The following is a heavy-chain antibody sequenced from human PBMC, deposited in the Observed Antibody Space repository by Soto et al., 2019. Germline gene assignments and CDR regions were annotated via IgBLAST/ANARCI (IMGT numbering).Heavy chain of an antibody. CDR2: IVVGSANT. CDR1: GFTFTSSA. V-gene: IGHV1-58*01. Sequence: SVEVSCKASGFTFTSSAGQWVRQARGQGLAWIGWIVVGSANTNYAQKFQERVTITRDMSTSTAYMELSSLRSEDTAVYYCAAEGYSSSSGIYYYYGMDVWGQGTTVTVSS. J-gene: IGHJ6*02. D-gene: IGHD6-6*01. CDR3: AAEGYSSSSGIYYYYGMDV.